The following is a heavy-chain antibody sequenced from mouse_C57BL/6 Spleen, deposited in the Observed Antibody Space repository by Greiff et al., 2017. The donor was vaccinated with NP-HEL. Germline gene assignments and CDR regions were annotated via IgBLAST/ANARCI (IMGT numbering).Heavy chain of an antibody. CDR1: GYSITSGYY. J-gene: IGHJ4*01. V-gene: IGHV3-6*01. CDR2: ISYDGSN. Sequence: DVQLQESGPGLVKPSQSLSLTCSVTGYSITSGYYWNWIRQFPGNKLEWMGYISYDGSNNYNPSLKNRISITRDTSKNQFFLKLNSVTTEDTATYYCARDPAQVPYAMDYWGQGTSVTVSS. D-gene: IGHD3-2*02. CDR3: ARDPAQVPYAMDY.